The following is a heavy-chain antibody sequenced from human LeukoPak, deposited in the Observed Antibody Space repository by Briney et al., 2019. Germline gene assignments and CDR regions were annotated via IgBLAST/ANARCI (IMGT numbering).Heavy chain of an antibody. J-gene: IGHJ2*01. V-gene: IGHV4-59*01. CDR2: IYYSGST. Sequence: SETLSLTCTVSGGSISSYYWSWIRQPPGKGLEWIGYIYYSGSTNYNPSLKSRVTISVDTSKYQFSLKLSSVTAADTAVYYCARDTSLAVAGISYWYFDLWGRGTLVTVSS. CDR1: GGSISSYY. CDR3: ARDTSLAVAGISYWYFDL. D-gene: IGHD6-19*01.